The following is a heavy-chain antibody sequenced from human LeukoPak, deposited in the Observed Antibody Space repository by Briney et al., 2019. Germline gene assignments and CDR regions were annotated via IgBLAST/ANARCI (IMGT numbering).Heavy chain of an antibody. CDR1: GFTFSDYY. J-gene: IGHJ1*01. Sequence: GGSLRLSCAASGFTFSDYYMTWIRQAPGKGLGWVSYISSSGSTIYYADSVKGRFTISRDNAKNSLYLQMNSLRAEDTAVYYRARGSSGYYVPAEYFQHWGQGTLVTVSS. D-gene: IGHD3-22*01. V-gene: IGHV3-11*01. CDR2: ISSSGSTI. CDR3: ARGSSGYYVPAEYFQH.